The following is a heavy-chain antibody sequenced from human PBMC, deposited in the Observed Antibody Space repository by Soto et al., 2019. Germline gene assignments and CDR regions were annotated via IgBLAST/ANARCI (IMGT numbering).Heavy chain of an antibody. Sequence: ASVKVSCKASGYTFTDYYMHWVRQAPGQGLEWMGWINPESGDTDYAQKFQGRVTMTRDTSISTAYMELCRLRSDDSAVYYCARVLQSSWYIQNFDYWGQGTLVTVSS. CDR1: GYTFTDYY. V-gene: IGHV1-2*02. D-gene: IGHD6-13*01. J-gene: IGHJ4*02. CDR2: INPESGDT. CDR3: ARVLQSSWYIQNFDY.